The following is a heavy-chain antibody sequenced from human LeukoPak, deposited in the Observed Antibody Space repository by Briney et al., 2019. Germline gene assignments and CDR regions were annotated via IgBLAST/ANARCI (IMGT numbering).Heavy chain of an antibody. CDR1: GFTFSSYG. CDR3: ACGDYFDY. CDR2: ISYDGSNK. J-gene: IGHJ4*02. Sequence: PGRSLRLSCAASGFTFSSYGMHWVRQAPGKGLEWVAVISYDGSNKYYADSVKGRFTISRDNSKNTLYLQMNSLRAEDTAVYYCACGDYFDYWGQVTLVTVSS. V-gene: IGHV3-30*03.